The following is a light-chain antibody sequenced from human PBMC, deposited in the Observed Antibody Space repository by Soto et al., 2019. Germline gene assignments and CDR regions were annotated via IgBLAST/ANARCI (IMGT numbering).Light chain of an antibody. CDR3: QQSYVTPRT. J-gene: IGKJ2*01. CDR2: GAS. Sequence: DIQMTQSPYSITASVGDGVANTCRASESIRSNLNWYQQKPGKAPKLLIYGASSLQSGVPSRFSGSGSGTDFTLIISILQPEDFATYYCQQSYVTPRTFGQGTKLEIK. V-gene: IGKV1-39*01. CDR1: ESIRSN.